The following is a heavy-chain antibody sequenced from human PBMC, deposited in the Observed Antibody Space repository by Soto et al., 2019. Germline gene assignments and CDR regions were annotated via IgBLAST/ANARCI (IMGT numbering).Heavy chain of an antibody. CDR1: GFTFSSYG. CDR2: ISYDGSNK. V-gene: IGHV3-30*18. CDR3: AKLHSSGWSDEPS. Sequence: QVQLVESGGGVVQPGRSRRLSCAASGFTFSSYGMHWVRQAPGKGLEWVAVISYDGSNKYYADSVKGRFTISRDNSKNTLYLQMTSLRAEDTAVYYCAKLHSSGWSDEPSWGQGTLVTVSS. J-gene: IGHJ5*02. D-gene: IGHD6-19*01.